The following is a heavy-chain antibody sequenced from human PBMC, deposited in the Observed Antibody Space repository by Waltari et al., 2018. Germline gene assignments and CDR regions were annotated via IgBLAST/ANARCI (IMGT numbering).Heavy chain of an antibody. J-gene: IGHJ4*02. Sequence: EVQLLESAGGLVQPGEALRLSCAAPGFSFMGFAMPWVRQAPGGGLECCASISVSGATPFYADSVKGRFTIVRDNARDTVYLQMNSLRVDDSAVYYCAKGSRGYTNYFFDSWGQGTLVSVSS. CDR3: AKGSRGYTNYFFDS. CDR2: ISVSGATP. CDR1: GFSFMGFA. V-gene: IGHV3-23*01. D-gene: IGHD3-16*02.